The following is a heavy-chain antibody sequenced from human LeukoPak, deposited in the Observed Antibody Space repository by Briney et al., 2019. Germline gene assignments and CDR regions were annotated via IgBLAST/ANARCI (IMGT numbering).Heavy chain of an antibody. CDR3: ARGYNWGSPTRNFYYLDV. V-gene: IGHV4-4*07. J-gene: IGHJ6*03. CDR1: GGSFSSYY. D-gene: IGHD7-27*01. CDR2: IYTSGST. Sequence: SETLSLTCTVSGGSFSSYYWSWIRQPAGKGLEWIGRIYTSGSTNYNPSLKSRVTMSVDTSKNQFSLKLRSVTAADTAVYFCARGYNWGSPTRNFYYLDVWGKGTTVTVSS.